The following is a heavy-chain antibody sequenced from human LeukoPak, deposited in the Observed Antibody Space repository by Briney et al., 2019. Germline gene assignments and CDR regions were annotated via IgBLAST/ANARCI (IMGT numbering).Heavy chain of an antibody. J-gene: IGHJ3*01. D-gene: IGHD3-22*01. CDR3: ARGGSSGFYYNAFDL. CDR2: INIGETSI. Sequence: GGSLRLSCAVSGFTCNDFEMNWVRQAPGKGLEWISYINIGETSILYADSVKGRFTISRDVARNSLYLQMNSLRAEDTAVYCCARGGSSGFYYNAFDLWGQGTVVTVSS. CDR1: GFTCNDFE. V-gene: IGHV3-48*03.